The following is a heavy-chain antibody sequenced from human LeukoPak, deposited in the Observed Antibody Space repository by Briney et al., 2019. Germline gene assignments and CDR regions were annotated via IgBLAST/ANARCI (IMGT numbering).Heavy chain of an antibody. CDR1: GFTFSGYD. CDR3: ARRLGGEDAFDI. V-gene: IGHV3-13*01. J-gene: IGHJ3*02. Sequence: GSLRLSCAASGFTFSGYDMHWVRQATGKGLEWVSAIGTAGDTYYPGSVKGRFAISRENAKNSLYLQMNSLRAGDTAVYYCARRLGGEDAFDIWGQGTMVTVSS. CDR2: IGTAGDT. D-gene: IGHD4-17*01.